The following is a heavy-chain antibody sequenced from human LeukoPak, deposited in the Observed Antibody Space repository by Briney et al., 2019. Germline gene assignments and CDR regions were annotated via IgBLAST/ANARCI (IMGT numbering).Heavy chain of an antibody. CDR2: IWYDGGNE. V-gene: IGHV3-33*01. D-gene: IGHD5-24*01. J-gene: IGHJ3*02. CDR1: GFIFSTYG. CDR3: ARDRRRDGYKSDAFDI. Sequence: PGGSLRLSCAASGFIFSTYGMHWVRQAPGKGLEWVAVIWYDGGNEYYADSLKGRFTISRDNSKNTLYLQMNSVRAEDTAVYYCARDRRRDGYKSDAFDIWGQGTMVTVSS.